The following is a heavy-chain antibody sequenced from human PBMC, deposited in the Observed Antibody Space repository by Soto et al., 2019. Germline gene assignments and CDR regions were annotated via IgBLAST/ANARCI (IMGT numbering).Heavy chain of an antibody. D-gene: IGHD3-10*01. CDR3: AKSSGFYYGSGRRDNYMDV. V-gene: IGHV3-23*01. J-gene: IGHJ6*03. CDR2: ISGSGGTI. Sequence: GGSLRLSCAASGFTFSSYAMSWVRQAPGKGLEWVSGISGSGGTIYYAESVKGRFTISRDNSKRTLYVQMNSLRAEDTTVYYCAKSSGFYYGSGRRDNYMDVWGKGTTVTVSS. CDR1: GFTFSSYA.